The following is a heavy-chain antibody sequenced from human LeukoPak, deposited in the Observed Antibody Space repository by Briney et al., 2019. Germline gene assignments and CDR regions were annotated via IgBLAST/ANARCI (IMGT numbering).Heavy chain of an antibody. V-gene: IGHV1-18*04. CDR3: ARDIGVALGYSQH. D-gene: IGHD6-19*01. CDR2: ISAYNGNT. Sequence: ASVKVSCKASGYTFTSYGIYCVRQAPGQGLEWMGWISAYNGNTSFAQRLQGRVTMTTDTSTSTAYMELRSLRSDDTAVYYCARDIGVALGYSQHWGQGTLVTVSS. J-gene: IGHJ1*01. CDR1: GYTFTSYG.